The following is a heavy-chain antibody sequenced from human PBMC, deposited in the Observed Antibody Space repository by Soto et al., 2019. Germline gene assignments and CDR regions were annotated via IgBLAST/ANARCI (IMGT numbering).Heavy chain of an antibody. CDR3: ARQGGIAARPGWFDP. J-gene: IGHJ5*02. CDR1: GYSFTSYW. CDR2: IYPGDSDT. Sequence: GESLKISCKGSGYSFTSYWIGWVRQMPGKGLEWMGIIYPGDSDTRYSPSFQGQVTISANKSISTAYLQWSSLKASDTAMYYCARQGGIAARPGWFDPWGQGTLVTVSS. D-gene: IGHD6-6*01. V-gene: IGHV5-51*01.